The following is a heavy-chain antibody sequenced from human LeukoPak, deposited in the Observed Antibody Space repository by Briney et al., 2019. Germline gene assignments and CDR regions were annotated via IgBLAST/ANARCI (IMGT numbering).Heavy chain of an antibody. CDR2: LWRDGSNK. V-gene: IGHV3-33*01. CDR1: GFTFSSYG. Sequence: GGSLRLSCAASGFTFSSYGMHWVRQAPGKGLEWVAVLWRDGSNKYYADSVKGRFTISRDNPKNTLYLQMISLRAEDTAVYYCARSNSGSYYGWFDPWGQGTLVTVSS. CDR3: ARSNSGSYYGWFDP. D-gene: IGHD1-26*01. J-gene: IGHJ5*02.